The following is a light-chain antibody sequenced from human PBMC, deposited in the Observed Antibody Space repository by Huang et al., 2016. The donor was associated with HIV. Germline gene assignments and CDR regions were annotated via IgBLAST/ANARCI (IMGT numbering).Light chain of an antibody. J-gene: IGKJ2*01. V-gene: IGKV2-28*01. CDR3: MQGLRTPRT. CDR1: QLLLHSDGNNY. CDR2: LGS. Sequence: QSLLSLPVTPGEPAATSSRSSQLLLHSDGNNYFDCYLQKPGQSPQLLIYLGSNRASGVPERFSGSGSGTDFTLKISRVEAEDVGVYYCMQGLRTPRTFGQGTRLEIK.